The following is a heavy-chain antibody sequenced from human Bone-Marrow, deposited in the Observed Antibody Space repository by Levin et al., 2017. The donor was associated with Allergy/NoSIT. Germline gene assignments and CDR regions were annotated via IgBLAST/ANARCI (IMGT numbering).Heavy chain of an antibody. CDR3: APMAGWALDY. D-gene: IGHD6-19*01. V-gene: IGHV2-5*02. J-gene: IGHJ4*02. CDR2: LYWDGAK. CDR1: GFSLRDSAVG. Sequence: SGPTLVKPTQTLTLTCTFSGFSLRDSAVGVSWIRQPPGKALEWLAFLYWDGAKHYSPSLESRLTITEDTSENRVVLTMTNMDPVDTATYYCAPMAGWALDYWGQGTLVTVAS.